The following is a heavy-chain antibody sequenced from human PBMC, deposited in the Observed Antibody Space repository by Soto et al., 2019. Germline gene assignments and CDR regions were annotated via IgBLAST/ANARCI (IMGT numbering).Heavy chain of an antibody. Sequence: PSETLSLTCTVSGGSISSYYWSWIRQPPGKGLEWIGYIYYSGSTNYNPSLKSRVTISVDTSKNQFSLKLSSVTAADTAVYYCARLTFWSGLQWWFDLWGQGTLVTVSS. V-gene: IGHV4-59*08. CDR1: GGSISSYY. CDR3: ARLTFWSGLQWWFDL. J-gene: IGHJ5*02. CDR2: IYYSGST. D-gene: IGHD3-3*01.